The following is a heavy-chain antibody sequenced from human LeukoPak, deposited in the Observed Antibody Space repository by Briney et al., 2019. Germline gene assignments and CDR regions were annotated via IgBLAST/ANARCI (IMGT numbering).Heavy chain of an antibody. D-gene: IGHD6-13*01. CDR1: GFTVSSNY. Sequence: GGSLRLSCAASGFTVSSNYMSWVRQAPGKGLEWVSAISGSGGSTYYADSVKGRFTISRDNSKNTLYLQMNSLRAEDTAVYYCAKEEVYSSSWNRLDYWGQGTLVTVSS. CDR2: ISGSGGST. CDR3: AKEEVYSSSWNRLDY. V-gene: IGHV3-23*01. J-gene: IGHJ4*02.